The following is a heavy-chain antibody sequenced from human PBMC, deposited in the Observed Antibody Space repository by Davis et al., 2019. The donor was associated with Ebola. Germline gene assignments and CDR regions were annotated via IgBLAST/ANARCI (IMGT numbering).Heavy chain of an antibody. D-gene: IGHD2-2*01. V-gene: IGHV1-2*06. Sequence: AASVKVSCKASGYTFTGYYMHWVRQAPGQGLEWMGRINPNSGGTNYAQKLQGRVTMTTDTSTSTAYMELRSLRSDDTAVYYCARAVGCSSTSCLYYYYGMDVWGKGTTVTVSS. CDR3: ARAVGCSSTSCLYYYYGMDV. CDR1: GYTFTGYY. J-gene: IGHJ6*04. CDR2: INPNSGGT.